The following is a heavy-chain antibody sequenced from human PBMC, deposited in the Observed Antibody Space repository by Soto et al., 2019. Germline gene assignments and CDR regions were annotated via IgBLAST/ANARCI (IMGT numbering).Heavy chain of an antibody. J-gene: IGHJ6*02. CDR3: AREHVGVGRAIFGVKKYYYYGMDV. D-gene: IGHD3-3*01. CDR1: GFTFSSYW. Sequence: GWSLRLSCSASGFTFSSYWMHWVRQAPGKGLVWVSLMNSDGSRTTYADSEKGRFTISRDNAKNTLYLQMNSLRVEDTAVYYCAREHVGVGRAIFGVKKYYYYGMDVWGQGTTVTASS. V-gene: IGHV3-74*01. CDR2: MNSDGSRT.